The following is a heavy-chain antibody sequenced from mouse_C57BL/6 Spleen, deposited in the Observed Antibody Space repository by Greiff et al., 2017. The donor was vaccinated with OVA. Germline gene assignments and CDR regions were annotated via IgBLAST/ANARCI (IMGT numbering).Heavy chain of an antibody. D-gene: IGHD1-1*01. J-gene: IGHJ4*01. Sequence: EVQGVESAGGLVQPGSSMKLSCTASGFTFSDYYMAWVRQVPEKGLEWVANINYDGSSTYYLDSLKSRFIISRDNAKNILYLQMSSLKSEDTATYYCARDRGYGSSYAMDYWGQGTSVTVSS. V-gene: IGHV5-16*01. CDR3: ARDRGYGSSYAMDY. CDR1: GFTFSDYY. CDR2: INYDGSST.